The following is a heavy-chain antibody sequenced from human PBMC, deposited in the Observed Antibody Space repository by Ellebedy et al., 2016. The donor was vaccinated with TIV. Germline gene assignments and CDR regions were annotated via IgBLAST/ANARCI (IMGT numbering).Heavy chain of an antibody. CDR3: ARAIRWPLDYYDSPGSGYFVL. Sequence: MPSETLSLTCTVSGGSISSYYWSWIRQPPGKGLEWIGYIYYSGSTYYNPSLNSRVTISVDTSNNQFSLILSSVTAADTAVYYCARAIRWPLDYYDSPGSGYFVLWGRGTLVTVSS. V-gene: IGHV4-59*08. J-gene: IGHJ2*01. CDR2: IYYSGST. D-gene: IGHD3-22*01. CDR1: GGSISSYY.